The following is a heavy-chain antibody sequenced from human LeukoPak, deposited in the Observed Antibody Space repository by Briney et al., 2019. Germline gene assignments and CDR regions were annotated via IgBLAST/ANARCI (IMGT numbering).Heavy chain of an antibody. J-gene: IGHJ4*02. Sequence: SETLTLTCTVSSGSISRYYWSWIRQSPGKALEWIGYMYHGGSAHYSPSLKSRVTISIDTTKNQISLKVASVTAADTAVYFCARVRGQLWPPDYWGQGTQVIVSS. D-gene: IGHD1-1*01. CDR2: MYHGGSA. CDR1: SGSISRYY. V-gene: IGHV4-59*01. CDR3: ARVRGQLWPPDY.